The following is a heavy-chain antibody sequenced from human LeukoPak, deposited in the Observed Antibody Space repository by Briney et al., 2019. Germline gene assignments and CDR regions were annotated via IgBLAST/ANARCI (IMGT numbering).Heavy chain of an antibody. CDR1: GFTFSNFW. CDR3: AKDPGWGTLQLRKGAGKMGIHAFDI. J-gene: IGHJ3*02. CDR2: IKTEGYDT. Sequence: GGSLRLSCAASGFTFSNFWMGWVRQAPGKGLEWVANIKTEGYDTYYVDSVKGRFTISRDNAKNSLYLQMNSLRAEDTAVYYCAKDPGWGTLQLRKGAGKMGIHAFDIWGQGTMVTVSS. V-gene: IGHV3-7*03. D-gene: IGHD2-8*02.